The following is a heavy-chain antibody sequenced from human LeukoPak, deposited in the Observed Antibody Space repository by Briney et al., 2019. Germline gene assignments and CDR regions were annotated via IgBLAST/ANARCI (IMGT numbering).Heavy chain of an antibody. CDR1: GFTFCSYS. CDR3: ARDGPEVVVSNWFDP. Sequence: GGSLRLSCAASGFTFCSYSMNWVRQAPGKGLEWVSSISSSSSYIYYADSVKGRFTISRDNAKNSLYLQMNSLRAKDTAVYYCARDGPEVVVSNWFDPWGQGTLVTVSS. D-gene: IGHD2-15*01. J-gene: IGHJ5*02. V-gene: IGHV3-21*01. CDR2: ISSSSSYI.